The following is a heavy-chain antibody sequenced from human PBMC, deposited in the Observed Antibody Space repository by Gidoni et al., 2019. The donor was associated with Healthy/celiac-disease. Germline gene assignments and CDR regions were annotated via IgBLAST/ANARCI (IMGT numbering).Heavy chain of an antibody. V-gene: IGHV4-34*01. CDR3: ARVRRGYSYGSMGYVADY. Sequence: QVQLQQWGAGLLKPSETLSLTCAVYGGSFSGYYWSWIRQPPGKGLEWRGEINHSGSTNYNPSLKSRVTISVDTSKNQFSLKLSSVTAADTAVYYCARVRRGYSYGSMGYVADYWGQGTLVTVSS. CDR1: GGSFSGYY. D-gene: IGHD5-18*01. J-gene: IGHJ4*02. CDR2: INHSGST.